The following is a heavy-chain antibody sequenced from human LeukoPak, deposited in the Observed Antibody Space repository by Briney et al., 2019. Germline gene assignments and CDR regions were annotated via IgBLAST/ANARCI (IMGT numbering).Heavy chain of an antibody. CDR2: ISYVGSNN. Sequence: PPRCQTPSCAAAALTFSSYGVQWDRPAPNRGREWVAVISYVGSNNYYRDSVKSRFTNSTDKPKNTLYLQTNSLRAEDTAVYYCAKEEYGSYYNPSHWGGGTLLTAAS. V-gene: IGHV3-33*05. J-gene: IGHJ4*02. CDR3: AKEEYGSYYNPSH. D-gene: IGHD3-10*01. CDR1: ALTFSSYG.